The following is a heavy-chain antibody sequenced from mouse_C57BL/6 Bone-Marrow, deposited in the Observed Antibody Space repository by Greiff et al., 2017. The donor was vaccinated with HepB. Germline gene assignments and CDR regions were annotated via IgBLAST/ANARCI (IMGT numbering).Heavy chain of an antibody. D-gene: IGHD1-2*01. Sequence: VQLQQPGAELVKPGASVKLSCKASGYTFTSYWMQWVKQRPGQGLERIGEIDPSDSYTNYNQKFKGKATLTVDTSSSTAYMQLSSLTSEDSAVYYCARLGLRPNAMDYWGQGTSVTVSS. CDR3: ARLGLRPNAMDY. V-gene: IGHV1-50*01. J-gene: IGHJ4*01. CDR1: GYTFTSYW. CDR2: IDPSDSYT.